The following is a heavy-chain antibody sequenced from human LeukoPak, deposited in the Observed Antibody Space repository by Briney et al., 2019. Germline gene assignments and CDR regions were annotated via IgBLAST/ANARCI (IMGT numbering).Heavy chain of an antibody. Sequence: GGSLRLSCAASGFTLSSYAMSWVRQAPGRGLEWVSAISGSGGSTYYADSVKGRFTISRDNSKNTLYLQMKSLRAEDTAVYYCAKVGYDFWSGYYNLDYWGQGTLVTVSS. CDR3: AKVGYDFWSGYYNLDY. J-gene: IGHJ4*02. CDR1: GFTLSSYA. D-gene: IGHD3-3*01. CDR2: ISGSGGST. V-gene: IGHV3-23*01.